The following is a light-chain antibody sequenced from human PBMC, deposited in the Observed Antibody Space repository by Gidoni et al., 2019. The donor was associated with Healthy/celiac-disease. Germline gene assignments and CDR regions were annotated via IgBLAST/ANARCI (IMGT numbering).Light chain of an antibody. CDR2: AAS. J-gene: IGKJ4*01. CDR3: QQYKSYPLT. V-gene: IGKV1D-16*01. CDR1: QGISSW. Sequence: DIQMTQSLSSLSASVGDRVTITCRASQGISSWLAWYQQKPEKAHKSLIYAASSVQSGVPSRCSGSGSGTDFTLTISSQQPEDVANYYCQQYKSYPLTFGGGTKVEIK.